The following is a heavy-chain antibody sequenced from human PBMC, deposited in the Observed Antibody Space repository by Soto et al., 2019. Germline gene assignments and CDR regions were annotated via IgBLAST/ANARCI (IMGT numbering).Heavy chain of an antibody. CDR2: IYWNDDK. CDR3: AQRYCSTITTCYRSEHWFDP. Sequence: GSGPTLVNPAQTLTLTCTFSGFSLSTSGVGVGWFRQPPGKALEWLALIYWNDDKRYSPSLKSRLTITKDTSTNQVVLTMTNMDPVDTATYYCAQRYCSTITTCYRSEHWFDPWGQGTLVTVSS. J-gene: IGHJ5*02. D-gene: IGHD2-2*01. CDR1: GFSLSTSGVG. V-gene: IGHV2-5*01.